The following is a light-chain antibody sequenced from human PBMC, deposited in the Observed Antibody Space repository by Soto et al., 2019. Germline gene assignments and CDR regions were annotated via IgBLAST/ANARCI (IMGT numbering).Light chain of an antibody. Sequence: EIVLTQSPDTLSLSPGERATLSCGASQSVSSSSLAWYQQKPAQAPRLLIFGTSNRATGIPDRFSGSGSGTDFTLIISRLEPEDFAVYYCQQYGASPYTFGQGTKLEIK. CDR1: QSVSSSS. CDR2: GTS. CDR3: QQYGASPYT. J-gene: IGKJ2*01. V-gene: IGKV3-20*01.